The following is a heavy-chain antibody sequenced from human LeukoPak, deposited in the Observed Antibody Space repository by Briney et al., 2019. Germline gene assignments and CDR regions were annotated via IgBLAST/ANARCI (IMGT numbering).Heavy chain of an antibody. CDR2: ISGSGGST. CDR1: GFTFSSYA. D-gene: IGHD6-13*01. CDR3: AKGQGGKAAAHAFDI. V-gene: IGHV3-23*01. J-gene: IGHJ3*02. Sequence: GGSLRLSCAASGFTFSSYAMSWDRQAQGPWLEWVSAISGSGGSTYYADYVKGRLTISRDNSKNTMYQQMNSLRAEDTAVYYWAKGQGGKAAAHAFDIWGQGTMVTVSS.